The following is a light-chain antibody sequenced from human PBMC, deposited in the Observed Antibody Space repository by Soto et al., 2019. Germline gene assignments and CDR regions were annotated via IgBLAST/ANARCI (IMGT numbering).Light chain of an antibody. Sequence: DIQMTQSPSSVSASVGDRVTITCRASQGLSSWLAWYQQKPAKAPKLLIYAASSLQSGVPSRFSGRGSGTDFTLTITSLQPEDFATYYCQQDNSFPITFGQGTRLEIK. CDR2: AAS. V-gene: IGKV1-12*01. J-gene: IGKJ5*01. CDR3: QQDNSFPIT. CDR1: QGLSSW.